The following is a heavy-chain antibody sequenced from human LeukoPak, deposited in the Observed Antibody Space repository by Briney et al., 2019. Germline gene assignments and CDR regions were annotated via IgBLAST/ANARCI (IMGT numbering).Heavy chain of an antibody. Sequence: PGGSLRLSCAASGFTFSSYAMSWVRQAPGKGLEGVSASSGSGGSTYYADSVKGRFTIARDNSKNTLYLQMNSLRAEDTAVYFCEQDAEYDILTGYSYYFDYWGQGTLVTVSS. V-gene: IGHV3-23*01. CDR2: SSGSGGST. CDR3: EQDAEYDILTGYSYYFDY. J-gene: IGHJ4*02. CDR1: GFTFSSYA. D-gene: IGHD3-9*01.